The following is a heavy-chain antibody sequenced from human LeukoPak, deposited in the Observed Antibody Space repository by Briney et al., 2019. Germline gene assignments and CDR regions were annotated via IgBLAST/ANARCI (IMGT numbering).Heavy chain of an antibody. CDR3: ARGQGYGGNPSLARYMDV. V-gene: IGHV4-59*12. D-gene: IGHD4-23*01. J-gene: IGHJ6*03. CDR2: IYYSGNT. Sequence: SETLSLTCTVSGGSIGSYYWSWIRQPPGKGLEWIGYIYYSGNTNYNPSLKSRVTISVDTSKNQFSLKLSSVTAADTAVYYCARGQGYGGNPSLARYMDVWGKGTTVTVSS. CDR1: GGSIGSYY.